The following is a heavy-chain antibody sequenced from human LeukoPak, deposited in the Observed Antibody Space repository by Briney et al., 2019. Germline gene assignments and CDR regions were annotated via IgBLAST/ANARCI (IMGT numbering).Heavy chain of an antibody. CDR3: ARGRTFDN. CDR1: GGSISPFY. J-gene: IGHJ4*02. CDR2: IYDRGST. V-gene: IGHV4-59*01. Sequence: SSETLSLTCTVSGGSISPFYWNWIRQPPGKGLEWIGNIYDRGSTKYNPSLKSRVTISVDTSKNQFSLRLSSVTAADTAVYYCARGRTFDNWGQGTLVTVSS.